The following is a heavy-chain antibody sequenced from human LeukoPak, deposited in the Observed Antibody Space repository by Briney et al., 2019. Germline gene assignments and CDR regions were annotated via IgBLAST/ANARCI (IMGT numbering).Heavy chain of an antibody. CDR2: ISAYNGNT. J-gene: IGHJ4*02. Sequence: ASVKVSCKASGYTFTSYGISWVRQAPGQGLEWMGWISAYNGNTNYAQKLQGRATMTTDTSTSTAYMELRSLRSDDTAVYYCARVRGVAVAGSIDYWGQGTLVTVSS. CDR3: ARVRGVAVAGSIDY. D-gene: IGHD6-19*01. V-gene: IGHV1-18*01. CDR1: GYTFTSYG.